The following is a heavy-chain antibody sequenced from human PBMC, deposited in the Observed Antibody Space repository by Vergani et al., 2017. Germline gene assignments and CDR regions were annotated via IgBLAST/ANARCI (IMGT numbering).Heavy chain of an antibody. CDR3: ARDTRGGEWSGGY. CDR2: VNPNSGGT. D-gene: IGHD3-16*01. J-gene: IGHJ4*02. V-gene: IGHV1-2*02. CDR1: GFTFSGYC. Sequence: QVQLVQSGAEVKKPGASVKVSCKTSGFTFSGYCIHWVRQAPGQGLEWMGWVNPNSGGTNYAQKFQGRVTMTRDTSINTAYMELNRLKSDDTAMYYCARDTRGGEWSGGYWGQGTLVTVSS.